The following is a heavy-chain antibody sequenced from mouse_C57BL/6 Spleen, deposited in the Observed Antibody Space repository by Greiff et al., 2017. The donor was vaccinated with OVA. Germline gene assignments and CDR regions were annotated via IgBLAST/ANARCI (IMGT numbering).Heavy chain of an antibody. V-gene: IGHV1-55*01. CDR3: ARTRDGDAMDY. CDR1: GYTFTSYW. D-gene: IGHD3-1*01. J-gene: IGHJ4*01. CDR2: IYPGSGST. Sequence: VQLQQPGAELVKPGASVKMSCKASGYTFTSYWITWVKQRPGQGLEWIGDIYPGSGSTNYNGKFKSKATLTVDTSSSTAYMQLSSLTSEDSAVYYCARTRDGDAMDYWGQGTSVTVSS.